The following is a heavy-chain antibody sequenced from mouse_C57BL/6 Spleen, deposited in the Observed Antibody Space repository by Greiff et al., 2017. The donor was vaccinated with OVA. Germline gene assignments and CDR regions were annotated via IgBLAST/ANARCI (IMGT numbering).Heavy chain of an antibody. CDR2: IHPTSGST. J-gene: IGHJ2*01. Sequence: QVQLQQPGAELVKPGASVKLSCKASGYTFTSYWMHWVKQRPGQGLEWIGMIHPTSGSTNYHEKFKSKATLTVDKPSSTAYMQLSSLTSEDSAVYYCAREGDDDYDGDYFDYWGQGTTLTVSS. CDR1: GYTFTSYW. V-gene: IGHV1-64*01. CDR3: AREGDDDYDGDYFDY. D-gene: IGHD2-4*01.